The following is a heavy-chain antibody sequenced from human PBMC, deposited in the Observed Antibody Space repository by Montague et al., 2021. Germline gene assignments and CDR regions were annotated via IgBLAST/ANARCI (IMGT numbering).Heavy chain of an antibody. CDR1: GGSISHFY. J-gene: IGHJ4*02. D-gene: IGHD7-27*01. CDR2: IYDSGTT. Sequence: SETLSLTCTVTGGSISHFYWSWIRQSPEKGLEWIGYIYDSGTTNYNPSLKSRVTISADTSTNQFSLNLRSVTAADTAVYFCARRLGIRAPFDYWGQGTLVTVSS. V-gene: IGHV4-59*08. CDR3: ARRLGIRAPFDY.